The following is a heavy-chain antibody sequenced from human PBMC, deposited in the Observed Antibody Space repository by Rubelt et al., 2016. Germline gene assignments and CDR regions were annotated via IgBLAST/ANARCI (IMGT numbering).Heavy chain of an antibody. D-gene: IGHD3-10*01. CDR3: ARGATYYYGSGSYYAIDY. CDR2: INHSGST. Sequence: QVQLQQWGAGLLKPSETLSLTCAVYGGSFSGYYWSWIRQPPGKGLEWIGEINHSGSTNYNPSLKSRVTISVDTSKNQFSLKLSSVTAADTAVYYCARGATYYYGSGSYYAIDYWGQGTLVTVSS. J-gene: IGHJ4*02. CDR1: GGSFSGYY. V-gene: IGHV4-34*01.